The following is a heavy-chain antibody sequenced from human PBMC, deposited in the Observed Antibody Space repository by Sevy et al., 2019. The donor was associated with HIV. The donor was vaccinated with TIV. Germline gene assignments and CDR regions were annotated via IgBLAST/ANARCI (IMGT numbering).Heavy chain of an antibody. Sequence: GGSLRLSCAASGFTFSNYGMHWVRQAPGKGLEWVAVISDDGRKKYYAYSVRGRFTFSRDNAENTLYLQMNSLRAEDTAVYYCAKDQPLYYDFWSGYPVYYYGMDVWGQGTTVTVSS. J-gene: IGHJ6*02. CDR3: AKDQPLYYDFWSGYPVYYYGMDV. D-gene: IGHD3-3*01. CDR1: GFTFSNYG. CDR2: ISDDGRKK. V-gene: IGHV3-30*18.